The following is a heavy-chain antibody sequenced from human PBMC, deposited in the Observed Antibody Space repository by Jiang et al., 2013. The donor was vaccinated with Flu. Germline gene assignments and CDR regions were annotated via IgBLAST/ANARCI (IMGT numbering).Heavy chain of an antibody. CDR1: GGSISSYY. V-gene: IGHV4-4*07. Sequence: GSGLVKPSETLSLTCTVSGGSISSYYWSWIRQPAGKGLEWIGRIYTSGSTNYNPSLKSRVTMSVDTSKNQFSLKLSSVTAADTAVYYCARDPPYYYGSGSQNWFDPWGQGTLVTVSS. J-gene: IGHJ5*02. CDR2: IYTSGST. CDR3: ARDPPYYYGSGSQNWFDP. D-gene: IGHD3-10*01.